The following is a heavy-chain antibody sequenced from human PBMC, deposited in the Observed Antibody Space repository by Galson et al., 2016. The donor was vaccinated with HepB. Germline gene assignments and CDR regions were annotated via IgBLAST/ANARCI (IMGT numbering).Heavy chain of an antibody. Sequence: SGYSFTSYAMYWVRQAPGQWLEWVGLINAGNGNTRYLQKFQGRVTITRDTSASTAYMELNSLRVEDMAVYYCAAWGGLETQDIVGATMVVDYWGQGTLVTVSS. J-gene: IGHJ4*02. D-gene: IGHD1-26*01. CDR3: AAWGGLETQDIVGATMVVDY. CDR2: INAGNGNT. V-gene: IGHV1-3*03. CDR1: GYSFTSYA.